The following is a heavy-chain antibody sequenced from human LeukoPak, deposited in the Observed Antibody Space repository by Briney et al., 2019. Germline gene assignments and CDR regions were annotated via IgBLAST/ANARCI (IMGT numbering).Heavy chain of an antibody. CDR2: INWNGGST. Sequence: GSLRLSCAASGFTFDDYGMSWVRQAPGKGLEWVSGINWNGGSTGYADSVKGRFTISRDNAKNSLYLQMNSLRAEDTALYYCARGGMGYDILTGHDAYFDYWGQGTLVTVSS. CDR1: GFTFDDYG. J-gene: IGHJ4*02. D-gene: IGHD3-9*01. V-gene: IGHV3-20*04. CDR3: ARGGMGYDILTGHDAYFDY.